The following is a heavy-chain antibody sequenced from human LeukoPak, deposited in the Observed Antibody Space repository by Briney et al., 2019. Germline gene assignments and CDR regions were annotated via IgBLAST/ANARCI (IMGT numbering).Heavy chain of an antibody. V-gene: IGHV4-34*01. Sequence: PSETLSLTCAVYGGSFSGYYWSWIRQPPGKGLEWIGEINHSGSTNYNPSLKSRVTISVDTSKNQFSLKLSSVTAADTAVYYCARYREKVVAANNWFDPWGQGTLVTVSS. J-gene: IGHJ5*02. CDR2: INHSGST. D-gene: IGHD2-15*01. CDR1: GGSFSGYY. CDR3: ARYREKVVAANNWFDP.